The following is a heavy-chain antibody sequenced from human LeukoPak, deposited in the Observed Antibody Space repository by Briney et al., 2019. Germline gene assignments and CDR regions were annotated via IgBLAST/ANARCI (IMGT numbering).Heavy chain of an antibody. J-gene: IGHJ5*02. D-gene: IGHD2/OR15-2a*01. CDR1: GGSFSGYY. CDR3: ASFYKDQGWFDP. CDR2: INHSGST. Sequence: PSETLSLTCAVYGGSFSGYYWSWIRQPSGKGLEWIGEINHSGSTNYNPSLKSRVTISVDTSKNQFSLKLSSVTAADTAVYYCASFYKDQGWFDPWGQGTLVTVSS. V-gene: IGHV4-34*01.